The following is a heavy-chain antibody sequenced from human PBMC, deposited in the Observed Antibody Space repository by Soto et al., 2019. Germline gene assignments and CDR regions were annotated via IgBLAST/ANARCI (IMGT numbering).Heavy chain of an antibody. CDR1: GGSISSSSYY. V-gene: IGHV4-39*01. D-gene: IGHD1-26*01. J-gene: IGHJ6*02. Sequence: QLQLQESGPGLVKPSETLSLTCTVSGGSISSSSYYWGWIRQPPGKGLEWIGSIYYSGSTYYNPSLKSRVTISVDTSKNQFSLKLSSVTAADTAVYYCARHSNIEYYAYYYYGMDVWGQGTTVTVSS. CDR3: ARHSNIEYYAYYYYGMDV. CDR2: IYYSGST.